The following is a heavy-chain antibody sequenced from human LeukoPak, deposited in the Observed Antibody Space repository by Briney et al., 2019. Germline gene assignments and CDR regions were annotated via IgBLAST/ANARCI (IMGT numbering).Heavy chain of an antibody. CDR1: GFTFSRNA. CDR3: ARPLDSSNNYFDY. D-gene: IGHD6-13*01. J-gene: IGHJ4*02. CDR2: ISSSSNYM. V-gene: IGHV3-21*01. Sequence: GGPLRLSCAASGFTFSRNAMNWVRQAPGKGLEWVSFISSSSNYMSYADSVKGRFTISRDNAKNSLYLQMNSLRAEDTAVYYCARPLDSSNNYFDYWGQGTLITVSA.